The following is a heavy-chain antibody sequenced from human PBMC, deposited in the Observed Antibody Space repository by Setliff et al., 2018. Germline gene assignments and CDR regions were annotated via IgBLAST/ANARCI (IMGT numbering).Heavy chain of an antibody. CDR1: GYIFTNYW. CDR2: IYPGDSDT. V-gene: IGHV5-51*01. CDR3: VRAGSGSGGDLDY. Sequence: PGESLKISCKASGYIFTNYWIGWVRQMPGKGLEWMGVIYPGDSDTRYSPSFQGQVTISADKPINTAYLQWSSLKASDTAIYYCVRAGSGSGGDLDYWGPGTLVTVSS. D-gene: IGHD6-25*01. J-gene: IGHJ4*02.